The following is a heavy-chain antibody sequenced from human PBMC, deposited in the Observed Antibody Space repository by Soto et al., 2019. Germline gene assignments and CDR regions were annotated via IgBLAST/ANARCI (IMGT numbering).Heavy chain of an antibody. CDR2: INAGNGNT. Sequence: ASVKVSCKASGYTFTSYAMRWVRQAPGQRIEWMGWINAGNGNTKYSQKFQGRVTITRDTSASTAYMELSSLRSEDTAVYYCARGAPMTAARPLYYYGMDVWGQETTVTVSS. J-gene: IGHJ6*02. D-gene: IGHD6-6*01. CDR3: ARGAPMTAARPLYYYGMDV. CDR1: GYTFTSYA. V-gene: IGHV1-3*01.